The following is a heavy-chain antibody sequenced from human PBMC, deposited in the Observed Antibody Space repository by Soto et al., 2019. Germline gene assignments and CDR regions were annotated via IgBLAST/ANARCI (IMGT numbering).Heavy chain of an antibody. CDR1: GGSISSSSYY. V-gene: IGHV4-39*01. Sequence: SETLSLTCTVSGGSISSSSYYWGWIRQPPGKGLEWIGSIYYSGSTYYNPSLKSRVTISVDTSKNQFSLKLSSVTAADTAVYYFAIHPPAAHYDFWSGYYPYYFDYWGQGTLVTVSS. CDR2: IYYSGST. CDR3: AIHPPAAHYDFWSGYYPYYFDY. J-gene: IGHJ4*02. D-gene: IGHD3-3*01.